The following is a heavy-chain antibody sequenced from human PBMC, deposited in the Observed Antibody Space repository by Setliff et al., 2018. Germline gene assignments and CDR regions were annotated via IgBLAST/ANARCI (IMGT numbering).Heavy chain of an antibody. D-gene: IGHD3-16*01. CDR2: IDPKSGRT. Sequence: ASVKVSCKTSGYPFVGYFIYWMRQAPGQGLEWVGWIDPKSGRTKYAVKFQGRVTMTRDTSSSTIYMEVNSLTSDDTAVYFCAKQGDPAFDYWGQGTQVTVSS. CDR3: AKQGDPAFDY. V-gene: IGHV1-2*02. CDR1: GYPFVGYF. J-gene: IGHJ4*02.